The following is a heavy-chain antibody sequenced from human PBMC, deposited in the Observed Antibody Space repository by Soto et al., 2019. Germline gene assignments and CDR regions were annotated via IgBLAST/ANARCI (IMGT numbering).Heavy chain of an antibody. J-gene: IGHJ4*02. Sequence: PSETLSLTCAVSGGSISSGGYSWSWIRQPPGKGLEWIGYIYHSGSTYYNPSLKSRVTISVDRSKNQFSLKLSSVTAADTAVYYCARGRGYSYGLWGQGTLVTVSS. CDR1: GGSISSGGYS. D-gene: IGHD5-18*01. V-gene: IGHV4-30-2*01. CDR3: ARGRGYSYGL. CDR2: IYHSGST.